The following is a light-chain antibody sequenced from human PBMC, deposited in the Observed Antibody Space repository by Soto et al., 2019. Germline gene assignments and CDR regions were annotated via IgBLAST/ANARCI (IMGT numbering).Light chain of an antibody. CDR2: RAS. J-gene: IGKJ2*01. V-gene: IGKV1-5*03. Sequence: DIQMTQSPSTLSASVGGRVTISCRASQSINNLLAWYQQKPGKAPNLLIYRASSLESGVPSRFSGSGSGTDFTLTISSLQPDDFATYYCQHYYTYPHTFGQGTKLEIK. CDR1: QSINNL. CDR3: QHYYTYPHT.